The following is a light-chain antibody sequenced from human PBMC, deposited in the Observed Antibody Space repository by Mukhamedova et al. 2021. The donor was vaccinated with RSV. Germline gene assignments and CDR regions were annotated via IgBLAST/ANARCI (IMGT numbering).Light chain of an antibody. J-gene: IGKJ5*01. CDR3: LQYSTHPIT. Sequence: QRPGKAPKSLIYAASNLQSGVPSTFRGSGSGTDFTLTISSLQPEDFATYFCLQYSTHPITFGQGTRLEI. V-gene: IGKV1-16*01. CDR2: AAS.